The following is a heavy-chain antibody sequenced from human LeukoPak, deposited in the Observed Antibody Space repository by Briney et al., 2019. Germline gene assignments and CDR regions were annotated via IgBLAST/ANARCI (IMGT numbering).Heavy chain of an antibody. D-gene: IGHD3-22*01. CDR3: ARDRYYYDTSGDAFDM. V-gene: IGHV4-4*02. CDR1: GGSISSSNW. J-gene: IGHJ3*02. Sequence: PSETLSLTCAVSGGSISSSNWWSWVRQPPGKGLEWIGEIYHSGRINYNPSLKSRVTMSVDTSKNQFSLKLSPVTAADTAVYYCARDRYYYDTSGDAFDMWGQGTMVTVSS. CDR2: IYHSGRI.